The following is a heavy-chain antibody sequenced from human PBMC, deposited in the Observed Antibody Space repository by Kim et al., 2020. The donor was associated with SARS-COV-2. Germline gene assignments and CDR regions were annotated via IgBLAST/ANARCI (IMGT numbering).Heavy chain of an antibody. CDR3: ARVHSVFAFDY. CDR2: ISYDGSNK. J-gene: IGHJ4*02. D-gene: IGHD3-3*01. V-gene: IGHV3-30*04. Sequence: GGSLRLSCAASGFTFSSYAMHWVRQAPGKGLEWVAVISYDGSNKYYADSVKGRFTISRDNSKNTLYLQMNSLRAEDTAVYYCARVHSVFAFDYWGQGTLVTVSS. CDR1: GFTFSSYA.